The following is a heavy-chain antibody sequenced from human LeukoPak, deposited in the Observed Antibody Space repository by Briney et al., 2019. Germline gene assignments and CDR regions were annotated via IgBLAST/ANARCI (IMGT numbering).Heavy chain of an antibody. CDR1: GFTFSSYG. Sequence: GGSLRLSCVASGFTFSSYGMHWVRQAPGKGLEWVAAISYDGSDKYYADSVKGRFTISRDNSKNTLYLQMNSLRVEDTAVYYCKEVDYWGQGTLVTVSS. J-gene: IGHJ4*02. CDR3: KEVDY. CDR2: ISYDGSDK. V-gene: IGHV3-30*03.